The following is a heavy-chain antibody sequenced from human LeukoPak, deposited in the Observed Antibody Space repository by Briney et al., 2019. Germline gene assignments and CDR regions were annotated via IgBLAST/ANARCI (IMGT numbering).Heavy chain of an antibody. J-gene: IGHJ6*03. Sequence: GGSLRLSCAASGFTFSSYAMHWVRQAPGKGLEWVAVISYDGSNKYYADSVKGRFTISRDNSKNTLYLQMNSLRAEDTAVYYCARSAEERYSSGWYLNLAYYYYYMDVWGKGTTVTVSS. CDR1: GFTFSSYA. D-gene: IGHD6-19*01. CDR2: ISYDGSNK. CDR3: ARSAEERYSSGWYLNLAYYYYYMDV. V-gene: IGHV3-30*14.